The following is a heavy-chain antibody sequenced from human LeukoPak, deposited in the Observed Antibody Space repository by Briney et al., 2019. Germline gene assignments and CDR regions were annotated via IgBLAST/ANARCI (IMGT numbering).Heavy chain of an antibody. D-gene: IGHD4-17*01. Sequence: SETLSLTCAVSGDSISSGGYSWSWIQQPPGKGLEWIGYIYHSGTTYYNPSLKSRATISVDRSKNQFSLKLSSVTAADTAVYYCARVTTVTTFDYWGQGTLVTVSS. J-gene: IGHJ4*02. CDR3: ARVTTVTTFDY. CDR2: IYHSGTT. V-gene: IGHV4-30-2*01. CDR1: GDSISSGGYS.